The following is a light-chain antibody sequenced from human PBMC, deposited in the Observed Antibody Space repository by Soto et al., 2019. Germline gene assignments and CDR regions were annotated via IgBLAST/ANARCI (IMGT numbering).Light chain of an antibody. J-gene: IGKJ2*01. CDR2: GAS. Sequence: EIVLTQSPGTLSLSPGERATLSCRASQSVSSSYLAWYQQKPGQAPRLLIYGASSRATGMPDRFSGSGSGPDFTLTISRLEPEDFAVYYCQQYGGSPYTFGQGTKLEIK. CDR3: QQYGGSPYT. V-gene: IGKV3-20*01. CDR1: QSVSSSY.